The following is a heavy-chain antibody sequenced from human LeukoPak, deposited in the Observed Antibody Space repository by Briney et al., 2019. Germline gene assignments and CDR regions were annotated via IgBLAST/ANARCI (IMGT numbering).Heavy chain of an antibody. CDR3: AKGPPYYYGSGSQFYYYYYMDV. V-gene: IGHV3-30*02. CDR1: GFIFSNYG. Sequence: GGSLRLSCAASGFIFSNYGMHWVRQVPGKGLEWVAFIRSDESDKYYAESVKGRFTISRDNSKNTLYLQMNSLRAEDTAVYYCAKGPPYYYGSGSQFYYYYYMDVWGKGTTVTISS. CDR2: IRSDESDK. D-gene: IGHD3-10*01. J-gene: IGHJ6*03.